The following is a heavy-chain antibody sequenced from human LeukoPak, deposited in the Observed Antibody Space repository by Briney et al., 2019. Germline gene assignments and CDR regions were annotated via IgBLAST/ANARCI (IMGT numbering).Heavy chain of an antibody. V-gene: IGHV3-30-3*01. J-gene: IGHJ4*02. CDR2: ISYDGSNK. CDR1: GFTFSSYA. CDR3: ARDNSRGFDY. Sequence: GGSLRLSCAASGFTFSSYAMHWVRQAPGKGLEWVAVISYDGSNKYYADSVKGRFTISRDNSKNTLYLQMNSLRAEDTAVYYCARDNSRGFDYWGQGPLVTVSS. D-gene: IGHD4-11*01.